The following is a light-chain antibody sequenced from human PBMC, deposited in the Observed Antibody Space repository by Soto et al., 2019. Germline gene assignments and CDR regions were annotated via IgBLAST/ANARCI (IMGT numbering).Light chain of an antibody. CDR2: AAS. J-gene: IGKJ2*01. Sequence: EIVLTQSPGTLSLSPGERATLSCRASQSVSSSNLAWYQQKPGQAPRLRIYAASNRATGIPDRFSGSGSGTDFPLTISRLEPEDFVVYYCQQYGGSPPMYTFGQGTRLEIK. CDR3: QQYGGSPPMYT. V-gene: IGKV3-20*01. CDR1: QSVSSSN.